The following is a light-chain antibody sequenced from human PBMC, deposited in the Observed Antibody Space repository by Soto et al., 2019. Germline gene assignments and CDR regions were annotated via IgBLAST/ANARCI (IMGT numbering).Light chain of an antibody. V-gene: IGKV3-11*01. CDR3: QQRSNWSLT. CDR2: DAS. J-gene: IGKJ4*01. Sequence: EIVLTQSPATLSLSPGERATLSFRASQSVSSYLAWYQQKPGQAPRLLIYDASNRATGIPARFSGSGSGTDFTLIISSLEPEDFAVYYCQQRSNWSLTFGGGTKVEIK. CDR1: QSVSSY.